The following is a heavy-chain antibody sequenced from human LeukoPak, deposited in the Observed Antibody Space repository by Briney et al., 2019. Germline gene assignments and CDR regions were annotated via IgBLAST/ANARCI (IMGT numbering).Heavy chain of an antibody. CDR3: ARHGQPKNWGSAFDI. CDR2: IYFSGSP. J-gene: IGHJ3*02. D-gene: IGHD7-27*01. CDR1: GGSIRSYY. Sequence: SETLSLTCSVSGGSIRSYYWRYIRQPRGKGLEWLGYIYFSGSPNYNPSLQSRVTMSLDTSKNQLSLQLHSVTAADTAVYYCARHGQPKNWGSAFDIWGQGTMVTVSS. V-gene: IGHV4-59*08.